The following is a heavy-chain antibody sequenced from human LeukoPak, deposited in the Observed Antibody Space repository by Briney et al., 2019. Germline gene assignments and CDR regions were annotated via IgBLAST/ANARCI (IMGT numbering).Heavy chain of an antibody. V-gene: IGHV3-48*03. CDR3: ARRYPYGSGSYFLDY. CDR1: GFTFSSYE. D-gene: IGHD3-10*01. J-gene: IGHJ4*02. CDR2: ISSSGSTI. Sequence: GGSLRLSCAASGFTFSSYEMNWVRQAPGKGLEWVSYISSSGSTIYYADSVKGRFTISRDNAKNSLYLQTNSLRAEDTAVYYCARRYPYGSGSYFLDYWGQGTLVTVSS.